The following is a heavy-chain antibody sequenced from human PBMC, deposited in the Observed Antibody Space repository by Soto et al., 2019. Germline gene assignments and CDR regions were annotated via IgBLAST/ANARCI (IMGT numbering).Heavy chain of an antibody. CDR3: ARDGNYGEQGEWGGDYYYGMDV. J-gene: IGHJ6*02. Sequence: QVQLVQSGAEVKKPGSSVKVSCKASGGTFSSYTISWVRQAPGQGLEWMGRIIPILGIANYAQKFQGRVTITADKSTSTAYMELSSLRSEDTAVYYCARDGNYGEQGEWGGDYYYGMDVWGQGTTVTVSS. V-gene: IGHV1-69*08. CDR1: GGTFSSYT. CDR2: IIPILGIA. D-gene: IGHD4-4*01.